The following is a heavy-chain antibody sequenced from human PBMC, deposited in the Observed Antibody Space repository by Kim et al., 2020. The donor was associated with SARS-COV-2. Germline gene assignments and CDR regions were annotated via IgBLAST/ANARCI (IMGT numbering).Heavy chain of an antibody. J-gene: IGHJ3*02. CDR2: IYTSGST. D-gene: IGHD3-3*01. CDR1: GGSISSYY. V-gene: IGHV4-4*07. Sequence: SETLSLTCTVSGGSISSYYWSWIRQPAGKGLEWIGRIYTSGSTNYNPSLKSRVTMSVDTSKNQFSLKLSSVTAADTAVYYCARLGMGYYDFWSGYPPVDAFDIWGQETMVTVSS. CDR3: ARLGMGYYDFWSGYPPVDAFDI.